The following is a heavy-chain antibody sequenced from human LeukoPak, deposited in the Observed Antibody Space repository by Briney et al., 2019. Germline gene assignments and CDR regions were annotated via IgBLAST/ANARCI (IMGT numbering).Heavy chain of an antibody. J-gene: IGHJ4*02. Sequence: AASVKVSCKASGYTFTSYDINWARQATGQGLEWMGWMNPNSGNTGYAQKFQGRVTITRNTSISTAYMELSSLRSEDTAVYYCAREGCTNGVCYVDYWGQGTLVTVSS. CDR3: AREGCTNGVCYVDY. CDR1: GYTFTSYD. D-gene: IGHD2-8*01. V-gene: IGHV1-8*03. CDR2: MNPNSGNT.